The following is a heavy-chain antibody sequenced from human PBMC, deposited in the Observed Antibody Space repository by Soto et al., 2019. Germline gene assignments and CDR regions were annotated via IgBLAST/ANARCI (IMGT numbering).Heavy chain of an antibody. D-gene: IGHD6-13*01. V-gene: IGHV4-30-2*01. CDR3: ARGGIAAAGFNWFDP. CDR2: IYHSGST. CDR1: GGSISSGGYS. J-gene: IGHJ5*02. Sequence: SETLSLTCAVSGGSISSGGYSWSWIRQPPGKGLEWIGYIYHSGSTYYNPSLKSRVTISVDRSKNQFSLKLSSVTAADTAVYYCARGGIAAAGFNWFDPWGQGTLVTVSS.